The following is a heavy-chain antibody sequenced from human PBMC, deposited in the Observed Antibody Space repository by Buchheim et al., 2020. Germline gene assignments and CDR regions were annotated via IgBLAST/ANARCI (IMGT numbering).Heavy chain of an antibody. Sequence: EVQLVESGGGLVQPGGSLRLSCAASGFTFSSYWMGWVRQAPGKGLEWVANIKQDGSEKYYVDSVKGRFTISRDNAKNSLYLQMNSLRAEDTAVYYCARVRHVLRFLEWSSPYFDYWGQGTL. V-gene: IGHV3-7*01. CDR1: GFTFSSYW. CDR2: IKQDGSEK. CDR3: ARVRHVLRFLEWSSPYFDY. D-gene: IGHD3-3*01. J-gene: IGHJ4*02.